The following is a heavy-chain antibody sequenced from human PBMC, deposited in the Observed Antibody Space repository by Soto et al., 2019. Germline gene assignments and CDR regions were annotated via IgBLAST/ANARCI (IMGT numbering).Heavy chain of an antibody. D-gene: IGHD2-2*01. Sequence: GGSLRLSCAASGFTFSSYAMSWVRQAPGKGLEWVSAISGSGGSTYYADSVKGRFTISRDNSKNTLYLQMNSLRAEDTAVYYCAGSIDIVVVPAATFLYGMDVWGQGTTVTVSS. V-gene: IGHV3-23*01. J-gene: IGHJ6*02. CDR2: ISGSGGST. CDR3: AGSIDIVVVPAATFLYGMDV. CDR1: GFTFSSYA.